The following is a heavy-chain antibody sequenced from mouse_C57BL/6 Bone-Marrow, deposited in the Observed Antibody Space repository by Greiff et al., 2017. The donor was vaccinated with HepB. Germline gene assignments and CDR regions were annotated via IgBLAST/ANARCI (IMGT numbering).Heavy chain of an antibody. J-gene: IGHJ2*01. CDR3: AREGFASYDFDY. D-gene: IGHD3-3*01. CDR1: GYTFTSYG. Sequence: QVQLQQSGAELARPGASVKLSCKASGYTFTSYGISWVKQRTGQGLEWIGEIYPRSGNTYYNEKFKGKATLTADKSSSTAYMELRSLTSEDSAVYFCAREGFASYDFDYWGQGTTLTVSS. V-gene: IGHV1-81*01. CDR2: IYPRSGNT.